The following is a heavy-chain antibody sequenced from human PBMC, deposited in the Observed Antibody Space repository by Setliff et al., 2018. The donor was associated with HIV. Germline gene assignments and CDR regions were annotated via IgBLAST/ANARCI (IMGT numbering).Heavy chain of an antibody. CDR3: ARESFWSGYSPGGFDY. Sequence: GASVKVSCKASGDTFRSYAISWVRQAPGQGPEWMGRIIPALGTANYAPKFKDRVTITADESTSTAYMELSSLRSEDTAVYYCARESFWSGYSPGGFDYWGQGTLVTVSS. D-gene: IGHD3-3*01. CDR2: IIPALGTA. CDR1: GDTFRSYA. V-gene: IGHV1-69*11. J-gene: IGHJ4*02.